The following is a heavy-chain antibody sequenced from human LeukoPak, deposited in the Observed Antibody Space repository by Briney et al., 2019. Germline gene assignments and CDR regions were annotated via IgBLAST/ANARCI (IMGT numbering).Heavy chain of an antibody. CDR2: INHSGST. V-gene: IGHV4-34*01. D-gene: IGHD2-15*01. CDR1: GGSFSGYY. Sequence: SETLSLTCAVYGGSFSGYYWSWIRQPPGKGLEWIGEINHSGSTNYNPSLKSRVTISVDTSKNQFSLKLSSVTAADTAVYYCARGSHCSGGSCYFWPYYYGMDVWGQGTTVTVSS. CDR3: ARGSHCSGGSCYFWPYYYGMDV. J-gene: IGHJ6*02.